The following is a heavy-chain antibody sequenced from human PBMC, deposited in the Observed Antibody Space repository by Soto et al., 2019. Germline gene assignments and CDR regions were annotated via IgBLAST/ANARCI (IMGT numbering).Heavy chain of an antibody. D-gene: IGHD3-10*01. Sequence: PGGSLRLSCAASGFTFSSYAMHWVRQAPGKGLEYVSAISSNGGSTYYANSVKGRFTISRDNSKNTLYLQMGSLRAEDMAVYYCARDGSGSEHYYGSGSYFGGYYYYYMDVWGKGTTVTVSS. CDR3: ARDGSGSEHYYGSGSYFGGYYYYYMDV. CDR2: ISSNGGST. V-gene: IGHV3-64*01. J-gene: IGHJ6*03. CDR1: GFTFSSYA.